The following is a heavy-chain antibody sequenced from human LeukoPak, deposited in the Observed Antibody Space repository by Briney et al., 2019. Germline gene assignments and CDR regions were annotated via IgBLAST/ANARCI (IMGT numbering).Heavy chain of an antibody. D-gene: IGHD3-22*01. CDR2: ISSSSSYI. CDR3: ARSITMIVKASNAFDI. J-gene: IGHJ3*02. Sequence: PGGSLRLSCAASGFTFSSYSMNWVRQAPGKGLEWVSSISSSSSYIYYADSVKGRFTISRDNAKNSLYLQMNSLRAEDTAVYYCARSITMIVKASNAFDIWGQGTMVTVSS. CDR1: GFTFSSYS. V-gene: IGHV3-21*01.